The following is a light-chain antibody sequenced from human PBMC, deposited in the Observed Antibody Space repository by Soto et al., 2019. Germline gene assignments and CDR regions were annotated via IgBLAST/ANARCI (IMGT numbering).Light chain of an antibody. Sequence: QSVPTQPPSASVTPGPRVTIPCSGDRSNIGSTSVNWYRQLPGPAPKLPIYSNNQRPSGLPARFSGSKSGTSATLAISGPQSEDEADYYCAAWDDSLNGRDVFGTGTKGHRP. CDR3: AAWDDSLNGRDV. CDR1: RSNIGSTS. CDR2: SNN. J-gene: IGLJ1*01. V-gene: IGLV1-44*01.